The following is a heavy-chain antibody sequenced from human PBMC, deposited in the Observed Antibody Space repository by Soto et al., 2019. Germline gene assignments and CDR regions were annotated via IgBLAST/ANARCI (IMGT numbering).Heavy chain of an antibody. J-gene: IGHJ6*02. Sequence: ASVKVSCKACGYTFTTYYLRWVRQSPGQGLEWMGVINPTEGSASYAEKFQGRVTMTRDTYTSTVYMELTSLRSEDTAVYYCARDRLPPPPARISMIVVVTSYGMDVWGQGTTVTVSS. V-gene: IGHV1-46*01. CDR3: ARDRLPPPPARISMIVVVTSYGMDV. CDR1: GYTFTTYY. CDR2: INPTEGSA. D-gene: IGHD3-22*01.